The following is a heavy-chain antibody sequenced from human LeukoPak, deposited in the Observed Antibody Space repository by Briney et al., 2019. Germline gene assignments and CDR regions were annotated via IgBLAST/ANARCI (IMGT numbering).Heavy chain of an antibody. CDR3: ARVISATTKSKIRSRYFDL. CDR1: GGSFSGYY. D-gene: IGHD1-14*01. J-gene: IGHJ2*01. Sequence: SETLSLTCAVYGGSFSGYYWSWIRQPPGKGLEWIGEINHSGSTNYNPSLKSRVTISVDTSKNQFSLKLSSVTAADTAVYYCARVISATTKSKIRSRYFDLWGRGTLVTVSS. CDR2: INHSGST. V-gene: IGHV4-34*01.